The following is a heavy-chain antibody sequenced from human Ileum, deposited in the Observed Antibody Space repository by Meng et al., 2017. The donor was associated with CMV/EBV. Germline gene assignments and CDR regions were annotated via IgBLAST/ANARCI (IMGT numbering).Heavy chain of an antibody. CDR3: AREYYSGWYSGWFDP. Sequence: SGFTFRSYAMHWVRQAPGKGLEWVAFISYDGSNTYYADSVKDRFTISRDNSKSTLYLQMDSLRAEDTAVYYCAREYYSGWYSGWFDPWGQGTLVTVSS. CDR2: ISYDGSNT. J-gene: IGHJ5*02. D-gene: IGHD6-19*01. CDR1: GFTFRSYA. V-gene: IGHV3-30-3*01.